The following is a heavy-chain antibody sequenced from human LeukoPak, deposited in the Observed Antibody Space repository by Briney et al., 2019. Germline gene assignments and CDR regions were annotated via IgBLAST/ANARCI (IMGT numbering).Heavy chain of an antibody. CDR2: IKQDGSEK. V-gene: IGHV3-7*01. CDR1: GFTFNSYW. J-gene: IGHJ4*02. Sequence: GGSLRLSCAASGFTFNSYWFHWVRQAPGKGLEWVANIKQDGSEKYYVDSVKGRFTISRDNAKNSLYLQMDSLRAEDTAVYYCARARGYYYDSSGYYPLDYWGQGTLVTVSS. D-gene: IGHD3-22*01. CDR3: ARARGYYYDSSGYYPLDY.